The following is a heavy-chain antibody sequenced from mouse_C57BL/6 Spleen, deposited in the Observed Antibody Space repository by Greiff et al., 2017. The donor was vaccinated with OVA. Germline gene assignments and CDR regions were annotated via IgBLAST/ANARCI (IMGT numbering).Heavy chain of an antibody. CDR2: IWSGGST. Sequence: QVQLKESGPGLVQPSQSLSITCTVSGFSLTSYGVHWVRQSPGKGLEWLGVIWSGGSTDCNAAFISRLSISKDNSKSQVFFKMNSLQADDTAIYYCARHSNPFYAMDYWGQGTSVTVSS. J-gene: IGHJ4*01. CDR1: GFSLTSYG. CDR3: ARHSNPFYAMDY. D-gene: IGHD2-5*01. V-gene: IGHV2-2*01.